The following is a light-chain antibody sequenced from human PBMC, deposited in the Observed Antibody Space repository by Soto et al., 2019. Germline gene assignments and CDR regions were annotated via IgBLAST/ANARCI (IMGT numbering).Light chain of an antibody. V-gene: IGKV1-12*01. J-gene: IGKJ5*01. CDR1: QSINNY. CDR2: SAS. CDR3: QQANSFPIT. Sequence: DVQMTQPPSPLSASVGDRVTITCRASQSINNYLNWYQKKPGKAPRLLMYSASSLQSGVPSRISGSGSGTDFTLTISSLQPEDFATYYCQQANSFPITFGQGTRLEIK.